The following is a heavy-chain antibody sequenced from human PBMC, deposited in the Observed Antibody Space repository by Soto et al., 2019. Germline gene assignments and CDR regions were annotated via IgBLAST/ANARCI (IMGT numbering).Heavy chain of an antibody. V-gene: IGHV3-23*01. CDR3: AKVPVAGGYNWFDP. CDR1: GFTFSSYA. D-gene: IGHD2-15*01. J-gene: IGHJ5*02. Sequence: PGGSLRLSCAASGFTFSSYAMSWVRQAPGKGLEWVSAITGSGGSTYYADSVKGRFTISGDNSKNTLYLQMNSPRAEDTAVYYCAKVPVAGGYNWFDPWGQGTLVTVSS. CDR2: ITGSGGST.